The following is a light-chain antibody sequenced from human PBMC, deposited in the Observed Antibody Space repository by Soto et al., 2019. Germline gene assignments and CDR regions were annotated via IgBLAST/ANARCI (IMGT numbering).Light chain of an antibody. CDR3: QQVYVYPST. CDR1: QSVSGW. V-gene: IGKV1-12*01. J-gene: IGKJ4*01. Sequence: QVDLSPSAVSASKGDTVAVTCGASQSVSGWLAWYQQKPGKAPNLLIYAASTLQSGVPSRFSGGGSGTDFTLTISSLQPEDFATYYCQQVYVYPSTFGGGTKVDIK. CDR2: AAS.